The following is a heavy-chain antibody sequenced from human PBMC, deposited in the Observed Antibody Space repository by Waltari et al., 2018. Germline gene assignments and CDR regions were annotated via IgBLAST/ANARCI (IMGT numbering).Heavy chain of an antibody. J-gene: IGHJ4*02. D-gene: IGHD3-9*01. CDR1: GFTFSNYA. CDR2: LSCSGGST. Sequence: EVQLVESGGGLVQPGGSLRLSCAASGFTFSNYAMTWVRQAPGKGLRGVSGLSCSGGSTNYADSVKGRFTISRDNSKNMLNLQMNSLRVEDTAIYYCAKGLHYDILTGPSGNWGQGILVTVSS. V-gene: IGHV3-23*04. CDR3: AKGLHYDILTGPSGN.